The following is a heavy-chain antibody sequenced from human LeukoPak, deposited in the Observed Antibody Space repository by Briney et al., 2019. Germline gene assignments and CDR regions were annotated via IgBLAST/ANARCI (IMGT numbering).Heavy chain of an antibody. D-gene: IGHD1-1*01. Sequence: ASVKVPCKASGYTFTGYYMHWVRQAPGQGLEWMGWINPNSGGTNYAQKFQGWVTMTRDTSISTAYMELSRLRSDDTAVYYCARITHDGYGMDVWGQGTTVTVSS. V-gene: IGHV1-2*04. CDR3: ARITHDGYGMDV. CDR1: GYTFTGYY. J-gene: IGHJ6*02. CDR2: INPNSGGT.